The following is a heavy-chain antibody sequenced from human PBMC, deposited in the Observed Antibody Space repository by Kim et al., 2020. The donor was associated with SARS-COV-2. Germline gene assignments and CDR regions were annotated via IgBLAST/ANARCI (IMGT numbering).Heavy chain of an antibody. J-gene: IGHJ6*02. CDR3: GRVILLEWLTPVSMDV. CDR2: ISSSGSYI. CDR1: GFTFSSHT. D-gene: IGHD3-3*01. V-gene: IGHV3-21*01. Sequence: GGSLRLSCAASGFTFSSHTMNWVRQAPGKGLEWVSSISSSGSYIYYAASVKGRFTISRDNAKSSLYLQMDSLRDEDTAVYYCGRVILLEWLTPVSMDVWGQGTAVTVSS.